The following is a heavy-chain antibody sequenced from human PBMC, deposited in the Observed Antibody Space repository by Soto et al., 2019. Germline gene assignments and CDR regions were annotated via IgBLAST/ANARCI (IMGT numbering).Heavy chain of an antibody. J-gene: IGHJ3*02. D-gene: IGHD4-17*01. CDR2: IVVGSGNT. V-gene: IGHV1-58*01. CDR1: GFTFTSSA. Sequence: QMQLVQSGPEVKKPGTSVKVSCKASGFTFTSSAVQWVRQARGQRLEWIGWIVVGSGNTNYAQKFQERVTITRDMSTSTADMELSSLRSEDTAVYYCAARYGDYLFAFDIWGQGTMVTVSS. CDR3: AARYGDYLFAFDI.